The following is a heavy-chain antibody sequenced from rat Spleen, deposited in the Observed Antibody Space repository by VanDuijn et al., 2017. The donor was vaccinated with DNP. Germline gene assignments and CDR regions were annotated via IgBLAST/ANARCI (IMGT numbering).Heavy chain of an antibody. CDR3: ASAGNWFAY. Sequence: EVQLVESGGGLVQPGRSMKLSCAASAFTFSNYDMAWVRQAPKKGLEWVATITSDGSSPYYRDSVKGRFTVSRNNAKNTLYLQMDSLRSEDTATYYCASAGNWFAYWGQGTLVTVSS. J-gene: IGHJ3*01. V-gene: IGHV5-7*01. CDR1: AFTFSNYD. CDR2: ITSDGSSP.